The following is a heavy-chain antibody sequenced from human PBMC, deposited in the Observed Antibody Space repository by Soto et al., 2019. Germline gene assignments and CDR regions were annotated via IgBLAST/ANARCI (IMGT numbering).Heavy chain of an antibody. CDR2: IYYSGSN. CDR3: AKEKRYCSTTSCYETAFDI. Sequence: QVQLQESGPGLVKPSETLSLTCSVSGGSMTPYYWSWIRQPPGKGLEWIGHIYYSGSNNYSPSLRSRVTISVDTSKNQFSLKLSSVTAADTAVYYCAKEKRYCSTTSCYETAFDIWGQGTMVTVSS. CDR1: GGSMTPYY. D-gene: IGHD2-2*01. J-gene: IGHJ3*02. V-gene: IGHV4-59*12.